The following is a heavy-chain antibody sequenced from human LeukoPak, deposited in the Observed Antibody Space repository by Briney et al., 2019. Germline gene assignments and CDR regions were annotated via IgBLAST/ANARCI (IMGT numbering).Heavy chain of an antibody. Sequence: GASVKVSCRASGYTFNGHYMHWVRQAPGQGLEWMGWINPDSGGTNYAQEFQGRVTMTRDTSISTAYMELSRLRSDDMAVYYCARDREGATAVAGYYFDYWGQGTLVTVSS. CDR2: INPDSGGT. CDR1: GYTFNGHY. J-gene: IGHJ4*02. CDR3: ARDREGATAVAGYYFDY. D-gene: IGHD6-19*01. V-gene: IGHV1-2*02.